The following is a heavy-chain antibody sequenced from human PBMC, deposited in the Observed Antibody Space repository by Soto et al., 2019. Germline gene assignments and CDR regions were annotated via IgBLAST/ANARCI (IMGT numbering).Heavy chain of an antibody. D-gene: IGHD6-19*01. CDR2: ISYDGSNK. CDR1: GFTFSSYA. V-gene: IGHV3-30-3*01. J-gene: IGHJ4*02. CDR3: AKDAPRRSGWYHFDY. Sequence: PGGSLRLSCAASGFTFSSYAMHWVRQAPGKGLEWVAVISYDGSNKYYADSVKGRFTISRDNSKNTLYLQMNSLRAEDTAIYYCAKDAPRRSGWYHFDYWGQGALVTVSS.